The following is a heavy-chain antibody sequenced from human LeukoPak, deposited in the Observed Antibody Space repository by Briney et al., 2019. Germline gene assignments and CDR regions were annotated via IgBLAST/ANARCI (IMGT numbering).Heavy chain of an antibody. Sequence: SQTLSLTCAISGDTVSSNTAAWNWIRQSPSRGLEWLGRTYYRSKWNTDYAASVQNRITINPDTSTNQFSLQLKSATPEDTAVYYCSRQRSTSTYYFGLDVWGQGTMVTVSS. D-gene: IGHD6-6*01. V-gene: IGHV6-1*01. CDR2: TYYRSKWNT. CDR3: SRQRSTSTYYFGLDV. CDR1: GDTVSSNTAA. J-gene: IGHJ6*02.